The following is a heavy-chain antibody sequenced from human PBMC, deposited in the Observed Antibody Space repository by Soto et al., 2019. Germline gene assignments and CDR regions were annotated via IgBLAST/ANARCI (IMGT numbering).Heavy chain of an antibody. Sequence: PGGSLRLSCAASGFTFDDYTMHWVRQAPGKGLEWVSLISWDGVSTYYADSVKGRFTISRDNSKNSLYLQTNSLRTEDTALYYCAKDLVAGTNYYSYGMDVWGQGTTVTVSS. V-gene: IGHV3-43*01. D-gene: IGHD6-19*01. CDR2: ISWDGVST. CDR1: GFTFDDYT. J-gene: IGHJ6*02. CDR3: AKDLVAGTNYYSYGMDV.